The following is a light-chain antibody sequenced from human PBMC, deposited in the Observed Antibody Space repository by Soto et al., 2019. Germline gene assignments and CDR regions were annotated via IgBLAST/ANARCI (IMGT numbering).Light chain of an antibody. J-gene: IGLJ2*01. V-gene: IGLV1-51*01. CDR3: GTWDSSLSAHVV. CDR2: DNN. Sequence: QAVLTQPPSVSAAPGQKVTISCSGSSSNIGNNYVSWYQQLPGTAPKLLIYDNNKRPSGIPDRFSGSKSGTSATLGITGLQTGDEADYYCGTWDSSLSAHVVFGGETKVTVL. CDR1: SSNIGNNY.